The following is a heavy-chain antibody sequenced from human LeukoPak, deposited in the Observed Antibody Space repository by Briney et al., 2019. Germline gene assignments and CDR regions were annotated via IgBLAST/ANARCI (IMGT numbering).Heavy chain of an antibody. V-gene: IGHV3-30*04. CDR3: TRDPMADFDY. CDR1: GFTFSTYA. Sequence: RGSLRLSCAASGFTFSTYAMHWVSQAPGKGLEWVAVISNDGRNKIYADSVKGRFTISRDNSKNTLFLQMNSLRTEDTAVYYCTRDPMADFDYWGQGSLVTVSS. J-gene: IGHJ4*02. D-gene: IGHD5-24*01. CDR2: ISNDGRNK.